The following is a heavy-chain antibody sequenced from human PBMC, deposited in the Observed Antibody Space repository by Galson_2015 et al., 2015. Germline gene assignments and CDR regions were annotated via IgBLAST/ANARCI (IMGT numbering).Heavy chain of an antibody. CDR2: IRSKAYGGTT. D-gene: IGHD2-2*01. CDR3: TRDRWYQLPDYYYGMDV. CDR1: GFTFGDYA. V-gene: IGHV3-49*03. J-gene: IGHJ6*02. Sequence: SLRLSCAASGFTFGDYAMSWFRQAPGKGLEWVGFIRSKAYGGTTEYAASVKGRFTISRDDSKSIAYLQMNSLKTEDTAVYYCTRDRWYQLPDYYYGMDVWGQGTTVTVSS.